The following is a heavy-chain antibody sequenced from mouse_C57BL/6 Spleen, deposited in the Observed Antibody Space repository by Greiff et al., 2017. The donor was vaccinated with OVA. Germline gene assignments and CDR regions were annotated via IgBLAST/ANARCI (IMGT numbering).Heavy chain of an antibody. D-gene: IGHD2-5*01. CDR1: GYTFTSYW. J-gene: IGHJ2*01. Sequence: VQLQQSGTVLARPGASVKMSCKTSGYTFTSYWMHWVKQRPGQGLEWIGAIYPGNSDTSYNQKFKGKAKLTAVTSARTAYMELSSLTNEDSAVDYCTSPYYSNYGEFDYWGQGTTLTVSS. V-gene: IGHV1-5*01. CDR3: TSPYYSNYGEFDY. CDR2: IYPGNSDT.